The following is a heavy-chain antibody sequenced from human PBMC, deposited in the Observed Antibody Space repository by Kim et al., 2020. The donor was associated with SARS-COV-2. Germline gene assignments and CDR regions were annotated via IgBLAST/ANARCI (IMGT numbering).Heavy chain of an antibody. D-gene: IGHD2-2*01. CDR2: INTNTGNP. CDR1: GYTFTSYA. V-gene: IGHV7-4-1*02. Sequence: ASVKVSCKASGYTFTSYAMNWVRQAPGQGLEWMGWINTNTGNPTYAQGFTGRFVFSLDTSVSTAYLQISSLKAEDTAVYYCARDDPLVPAGYYYGMDVWGQGTTVTVSS. CDR3: ARDDPLVPAGYYYGMDV. J-gene: IGHJ6*02.